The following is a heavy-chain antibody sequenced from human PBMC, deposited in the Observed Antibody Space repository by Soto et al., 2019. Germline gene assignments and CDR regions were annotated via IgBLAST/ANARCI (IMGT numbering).Heavy chain of an antibody. CDR1: GFTFTRSA. CDR3: AAVGSSSSLGYYHGMDV. CDR2: LVVGSGNT. V-gene: IGHV1-58*01. Sequence: QMQLVQSGPEVKKPGTSVKVSCKASGFTFTRSAVQWVRQARGQRLEWIGWLVVGSGNTNYAQKFQERVTITRDMSTSTAYMELSSLRSEDTAVYYCAAVGSSSSLGYYHGMDVWAKGPRSPSP. D-gene: IGHD6-6*01. J-gene: IGHJ6*02.